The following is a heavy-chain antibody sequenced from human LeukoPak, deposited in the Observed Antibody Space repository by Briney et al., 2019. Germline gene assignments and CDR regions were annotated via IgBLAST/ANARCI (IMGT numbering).Heavy chain of an antibody. Sequence: ASVKVSCKASGYTFTSYYMHWVRQAPGQGLEWMGIINPSGGSTSYAQKFQGRVTMTRDMSTSTVYMELSSLRAEDTAVYYCATSHRPSGGNSFLLDYWGQGTLVTVSS. D-gene: IGHD4-23*01. CDR2: INPSGGST. V-gene: IGHV1-46*01. J-gene: IGHJ4*02. CDR1: GYTFTSYY. CDR3: ATSHRPSGGNSFLLDY.